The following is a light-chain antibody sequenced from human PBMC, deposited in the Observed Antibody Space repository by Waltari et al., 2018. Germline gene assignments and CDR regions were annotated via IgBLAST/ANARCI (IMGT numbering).Light chain of an antibody. Sequence: EIVMTQSPATLSVPPGERATLSCRASQSVSNNLAWYQQKPGQAPRLLFYAASTRASGVPDRFSGSGPGTEFTLTITSLQSEDFAVYYCHQYNNWPRTFGQGTKLEIK. CDR1: QSVSNN. CDR3: HQYNNWPRT. V-gene: IGKV3-15*01. J-gene: IGKJ2*01. CDR2: AAS.